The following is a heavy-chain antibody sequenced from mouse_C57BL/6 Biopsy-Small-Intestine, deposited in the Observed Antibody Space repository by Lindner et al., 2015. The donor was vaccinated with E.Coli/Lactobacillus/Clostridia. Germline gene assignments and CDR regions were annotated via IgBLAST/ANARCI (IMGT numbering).Heavy chain of an antibody. CDR2: INPSTGGT. Sequence: VQLQESGPDLVKPGASVKISCKTSGYSFTAYYMNWVKQSPEKSLEWIGEINPSTGGTIYNQKFKAKATLTVDKSSSTAYMQLKSLTSEDSAVYYCARYDSWGQGTTLTVSS. CDR1: GYSFTAYY. V-gene: IGHV1-42*01. CDR3: ARYDS. J-gene: IGHJ2*01.